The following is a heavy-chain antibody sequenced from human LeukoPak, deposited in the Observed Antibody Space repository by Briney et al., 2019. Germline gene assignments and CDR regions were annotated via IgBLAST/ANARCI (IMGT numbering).Heavy chain of an antibody. CDR2: IYPGDSDT. J-gene: IGHJ5*02. D-gene: IGHD4-17*01. CDR1: GYIFPDYW. Sequence: GESLKISCKGFGYIFPDYWIGWVRQMPGKGLEWMGIIYPGDSDTRYSPSFQGQVTISADKSISTAYLQWSSLKASDTAMYYRARLWDYGDYMTPWGQGTLVTVSS. V-gene: IGHV5-51*01. CDR3: ARLWDYGDYMTP.